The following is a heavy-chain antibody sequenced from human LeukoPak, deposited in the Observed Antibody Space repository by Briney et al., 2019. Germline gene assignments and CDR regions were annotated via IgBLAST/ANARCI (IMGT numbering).Heavy chain of an antibody. V-gene: IGHV3-7*01. CDR2: IKQDGSEK. CDR3: ARRGFLEWLSNWFDP. Sequence: GGSLRLSCAASGFTFSSYWMSWVRQAPGKGLEWVANIKQDGSEKYYVDSVKGRFTISRDNAKNSLYLQMNSLRAEDTAVYYCARRGFLEWLSNWFDPWGQGTLVTVSS. J-gene: IGHJ5*02. D-gene: IGHD3-3*01. CDR1: GFTFSSYW.